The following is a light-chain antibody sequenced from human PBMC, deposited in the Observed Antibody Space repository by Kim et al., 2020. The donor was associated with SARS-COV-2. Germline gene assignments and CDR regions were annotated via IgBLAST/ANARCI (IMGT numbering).Light chain of an antibody. CDR2: AAS. V-gene: IGKV1-9*01. J-gene: IGKJ4*01. CDR1: QGISSY. Sequence: DIQLTQSPSFLSSSVGDRVTITCRASQGISSYLSCYQQKPGKAPKLLIYAASTLQSGVPSRFIGSGSGTEFTLPISSLQPEDFATYYCQQLNSYSRLTFGEGTKVDIK. CDR3: QQLNSYSRLT.